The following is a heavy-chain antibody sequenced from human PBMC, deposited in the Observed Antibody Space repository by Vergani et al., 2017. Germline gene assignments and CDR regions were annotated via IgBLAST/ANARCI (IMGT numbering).Heavy chain of an antibody. CDR2: INPNSGGT. J-gene: IGHJ5*02. V-gene: IGHV1-2*02. D-gene: IGHD2-15*01. CDR3: ARDRGYCSGGSCIWFDP. CDR1: GYTFTGYY. Sequence: QVQLVQSGAEVKKPGASVKVSCKASGYTFTGYYMHWVRQAPGQGLEWMGWINPNSGGTNYAQKFQGRVTMTRDTSISTAYMELSRLRSDDTAVYYCARDRGYCSGGSCIWFDPWGQGTLVTVSS.